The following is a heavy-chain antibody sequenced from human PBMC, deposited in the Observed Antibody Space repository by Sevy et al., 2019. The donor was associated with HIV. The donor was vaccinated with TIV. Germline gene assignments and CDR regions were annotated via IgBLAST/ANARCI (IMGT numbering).Heavy chain of an antibody. Sequence: SETLSLTCTVSGGSISSYYWSWIRQPPGKGLEWIGYIYYSGSTNYNPSLKSRVTISVDTSKNQFSLKLSSVTAAETAVYYCARGDKRIGYCSSTSCSGVGYYYYYGMDVWGQGTTVTVSS. J-gene: IGHJ6*02. CDR3: ARGDKRIGYCSSTSCSGVGYYYYYGMDV. CDR2: IYYSGST. V-gene: IGHV4-59*01. CDR1: GGSISSYY. D-gene: IGHD2-2*01.